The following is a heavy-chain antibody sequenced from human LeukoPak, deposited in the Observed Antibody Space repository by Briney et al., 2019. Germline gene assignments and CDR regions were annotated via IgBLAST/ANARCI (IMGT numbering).Heavy chain of an antibody. Sequence: ASVKVSCKASGYTFTGYYIHWVRQAPGQGLEWMGWINPDSGGTKSAQKFQGRVTMTRDTSINTAYMELSRLASDDTAAYCCARAPGSGYAFDSWGQGTQVTVSS. CDR2: INPDSGGT. CDR3: ARAPGSGYAFDS. V-gene: IGHV1-2*02. CDR1: GYTFTGYY. J-gene: IGHJ4*02. D-gene: IGHD5-12*01.